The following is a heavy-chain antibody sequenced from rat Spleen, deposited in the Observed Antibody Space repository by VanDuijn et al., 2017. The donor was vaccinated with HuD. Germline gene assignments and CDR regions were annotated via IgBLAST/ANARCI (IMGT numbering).Heavy chain of an antibody. CDR3: ARGSGTGFAY. Sequence: EVQLVESGGGLVQPGRSLKLSCAASGFTFSNHGMAWVRRTPTRGLEWVASISSGGGGTYYPDSVKGRFTISRDNAKSTLYLQMDSLRSEDTATYYCARGSGTGFAYWGQGTLVTVSS. D-gene: IGHD1-4*01. CDR1: GFTFSNHG. V-gene: IGHV5S13*01. J-gene: IGHJ3*01. CDR2: ISSGGGGT.